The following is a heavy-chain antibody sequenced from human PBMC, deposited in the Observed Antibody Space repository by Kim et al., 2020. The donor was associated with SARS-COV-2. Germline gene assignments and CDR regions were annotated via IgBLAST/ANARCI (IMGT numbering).Heavy chain of an antibody. V-gene: IGHV4-39*01. CDR1: GGSISSSGYY. Sequence: SETLSLTCTVSGGSISSSGYYWGWIRQPPGKGLEWIGTISYSGSTYYNPSLKSRVTISVDTSKNQFSLSLSSVTATDTSVYYCARQQLANWFDPWGQGIL. J-gene: IGHJ5*02. CDR3: ARQQLANWFDP. CDR2: ISYSGST. D-gene: IGHD6-13*01.